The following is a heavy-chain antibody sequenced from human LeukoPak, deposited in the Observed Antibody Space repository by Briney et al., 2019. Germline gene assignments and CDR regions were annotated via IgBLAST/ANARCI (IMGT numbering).Heavy chain of an antibody. CDR2: IYSGGGT. D-gene: IGHD5-24*01. J-gene: IGHJ4*02. CDR1: GFTVSSNY. V-gene: IGHV3-66*01. Sequence: GGSLRLSCAASGFTVSSNYMSWVRQAPGKGLEWVSVIYSGGGTYYADSVKGRFAISRDNSKNTLYLQMNSLRAEDTAVYYCARWRWLQFYFDYWGQGTLVTVSS. CDR3: ARWRWLQFYFDY.